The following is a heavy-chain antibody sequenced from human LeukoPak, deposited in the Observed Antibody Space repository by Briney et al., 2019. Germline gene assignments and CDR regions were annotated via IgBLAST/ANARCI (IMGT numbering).Heavy chain of an antibody. J-gene: IGHJ4*02. CDR3: ARGTPGRITMIVVVIIAPDY. CDR2: ISYDGSNK. V-gene: IGHV3-30*04. Sequence: PGGSLRLSCAASGFTFSSYAMHWVRQAPGKGLEWVAVISYDGSNKYYADSVKGRFTISRDNSKNTLYLQMNSLRAEDTAVYYCARGTPGRITMIVVVIIAPDYWGQGTVVTVSS. CDR1: GFTFSSYA. D-gene: IGHD3-22*01.